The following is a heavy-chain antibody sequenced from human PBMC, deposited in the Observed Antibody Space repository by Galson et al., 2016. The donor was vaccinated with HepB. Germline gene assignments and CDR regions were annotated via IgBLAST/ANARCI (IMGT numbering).Heavy chain of an antibody. CDR1: GYNFKTYG. V-gene: IGHV1-18*01. D-gene: IGHD6-6*01. Sequence: SVKVSCKASGYNFKTYGISWVRQAPGQGLEWMGWIGPYSANTNYVQNFQGRVTMTTDTSKSTAYMELRSLRSDDTAVYYWARKDGEAAQNYYYHYYGMDVWGRGTTVSVSS. CDR2: IGPYSANT. CDR3: ARKDGEAAQNYYYHYYGMDV. J-gene: IGHJ6*02.